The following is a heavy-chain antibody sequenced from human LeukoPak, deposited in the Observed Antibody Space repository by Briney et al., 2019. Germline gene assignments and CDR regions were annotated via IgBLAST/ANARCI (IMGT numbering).Heavy chain of an antibody. CDR1: GGSISSGDYY. Sequence: PSETLSLTCTVSGGSISSGDYYWSWIRQPPGKGLEWIGYIYYSGSTYYNPSLKSRVTISVDTSKNQFSLKLSSVTAADTAVYYCARASMVLYFDYWGQGTLVTVSS. V-gene: IGHV4-30-4*01. J-gene: IGHJ4*02. CDR3: ARASMVLYFDY. CDR2: IYYSGST. D-gene: IGHD3-10*01.